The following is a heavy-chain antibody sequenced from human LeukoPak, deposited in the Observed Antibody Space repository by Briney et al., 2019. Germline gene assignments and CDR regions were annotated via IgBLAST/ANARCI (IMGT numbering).Heavy chain of an antibody. J-gene: IGHJ4*02. D-gene: IGHD1-7*01. V-gene: IGHV3-74*03. CDR1: GLTFRTTW. CDR2: MNGEGTTI. CDR3: ATARNFRFEY. Sequence: GGSLRLSCATSGLTFRTTWMHWVRQAPGKGLMWVSRMNGEGTTIEYADSVKGRFTVSRDYAKNTLFLQMNNLRTEGTALYFCATARNFRFEYWGQGSLVIVSA.